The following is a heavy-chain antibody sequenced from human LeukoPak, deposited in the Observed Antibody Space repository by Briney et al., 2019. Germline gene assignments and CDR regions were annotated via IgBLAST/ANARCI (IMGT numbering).Heavy chain of an antibody. CDR3: ANAPTGTYRFDY. Sequence: GGSLRLSCAASGFSLTRYAMTWVRQAPGEGLEWVYTISDTGGYTFYADSVKGRFTISRDNSKNTLYLQMSSLRADDTAVYYCANAPTGTYRFDYWGQGTLVTVSS. D-gene: IGHD4-17*01. CDR2: ISDTGGYT. CDR1: GFSLTRYA. J-gene: IGHJ4*02. V-gene: IGHV3-23*01.